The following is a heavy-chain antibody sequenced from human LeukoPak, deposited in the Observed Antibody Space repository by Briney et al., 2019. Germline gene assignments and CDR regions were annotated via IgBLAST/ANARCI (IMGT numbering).Heavy chain of an antibody. CDR3: AKDGLYYDGSEHVYYFDS. J-gene: IGHJ4*02. CDR2: IIYSGGAT. D-gene: IGHD3-22*01. CDR1: GFTFSRSA. V-gene: IGHV3-23*01. Sequence: GGSLRLSCAASGFTFSRSAMTWVRQGPGTGLEFVASIIYSGGATYYADSVKGRFTISRDSSKNTLYLQMNSLRAEDTALYYCAKDGLYYDGSEHVYYFDSWGQGTLVTVSS.